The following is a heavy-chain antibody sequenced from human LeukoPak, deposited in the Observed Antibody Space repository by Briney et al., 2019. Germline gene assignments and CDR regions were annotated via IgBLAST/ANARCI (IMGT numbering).Heavy chain of an antibody. CDR2: IYHSGST. D-gene: IGHD3-22*01. J-gene: IGHJ5*02. CDR1: GYSISSGYY. CDR3: ARGAANYDSSGYRGVGENNWFDP. V-gene: IGHV4-38-2*02. Sequence: SETLSLTCTVSGYSISSGYYWGWIRPPPGKGLEWIGSIYHSGSTYYNPSLKSRVTISVDTSKNQFSLKLSSVTAADTAVYYCARGAANYDSSGYRGVGENNWFDPWGQGTLVTVSS.